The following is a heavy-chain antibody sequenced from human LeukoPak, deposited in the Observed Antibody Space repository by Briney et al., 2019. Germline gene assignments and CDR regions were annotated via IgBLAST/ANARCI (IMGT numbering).Heavy chain of an antibody. CDR2: ISGSGGST. CDR3: AKDSAGYQLLSLGAFDI. V-gene: IGHV3-23*01. D-gene: IGHD2-2*01. Sequence: GGSLRLSCAASGFTFSSYGMSWVRQAPGKGLEWVSAISGSGGSTYYADSVKGRFTISRDNSKNTLYLQMNSLRAEDTAVYYCAKDSAGYQLLSLGAFDIWGQGTMVTVSS. J-gene: IGHJ3*02. CDR1: GFTFSSYG.